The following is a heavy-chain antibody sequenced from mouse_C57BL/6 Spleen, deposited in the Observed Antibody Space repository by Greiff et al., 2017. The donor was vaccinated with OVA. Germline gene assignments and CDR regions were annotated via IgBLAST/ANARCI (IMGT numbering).Heavy chain of an antibody. CDR1: GYTFTSYW. D-gene: IGHD3-2*02. Sequence: QVQLKQPGAELVKPGASVKMSCKASGYTFTSYWITWVKQRPGQGLEWIGDIYPGSGSTNYNEKFKSKATLTVDTSSSTAYMQLSSLTSEDSAVYYWARQTAQATAWFAYWGQGTLVTVSA. V-gene: IGHV1-55*01. CDR3: ARQTAQATAWFAY. CDR2: IYPGSGST. J-gene: IGHJ3*01.